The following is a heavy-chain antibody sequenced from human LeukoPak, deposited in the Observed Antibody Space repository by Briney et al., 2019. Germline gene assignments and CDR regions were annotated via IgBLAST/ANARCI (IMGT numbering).Heavy chain of an antibody. D-gene: IGHD1-26*01. CDR2: THTSGDT. J-gene: IGHJ4*02. Sequence: SETLSLACTVSGGSISGYFWTWIRQPAGKGPEWIGRTHTSGDTKYNPSLKSRVIMSLDTSKNQFSLNLNSVTAADTAVYYCARGSVSYYHPFDYWGQGTLVTVSS. V-gene: IGHV4-4*07. CDR1: GGSISGYF. CDR3: ARGSVSYYHPFDY.